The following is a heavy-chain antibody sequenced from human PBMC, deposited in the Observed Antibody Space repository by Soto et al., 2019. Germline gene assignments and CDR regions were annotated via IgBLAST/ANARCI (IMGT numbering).Heavy chain of an antibody. J-gene: IGHJ4*02. Sequence: QVQLQQWGAGLLKPSETLSLTCAVYGGSFSGYYWSWIRQPPGKGLEWIGEINHSGSTNYNPSLKIRVTISVDTSKNQFSLKLSSVTAADTAVYYCAREGYCSGGSCYSRTLDYWGQGTLVTVSS. CDR3: AREGYCSGGSCYSRTLDY. D-gene: IGHD2-15*01. CDR2: INHSGST. CDR1: GGSFSGYY. V-gene: IGHV4-34*01.